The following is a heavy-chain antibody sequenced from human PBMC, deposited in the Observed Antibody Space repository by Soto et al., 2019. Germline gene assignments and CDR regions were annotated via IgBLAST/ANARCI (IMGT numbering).Heavy chain of an antibody. CDR3: GRCSSTSCHLGADY. Sequence: GGTLRLCCAASGFTFSSYAMHWVHQAPGKGLEWVALISHDGSNKYYADSVKGRFTISRDNSKNTLYLQMNSLRTEDTSVYYCGRCSSTSCHLGADYWGQGTLVTVSS. CDR2: ISHDGSNK. CDR1: GFTFSSYA. J-gene: IGHJ4*02. V-gene: IGHV3-30-3*01. D-gene: IGHD2-2*01.